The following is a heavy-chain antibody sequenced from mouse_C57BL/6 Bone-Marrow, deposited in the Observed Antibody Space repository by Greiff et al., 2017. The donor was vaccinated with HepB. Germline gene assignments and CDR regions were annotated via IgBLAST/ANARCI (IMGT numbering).Heavy chain of an antibody. CDR2: IYPRSGNT. Sequence: VKLVESGAELARPGASVKLSCKASGYTFTSYGISWVKQRTGQGLEWIGEIYPRSGNTYYNEKFKGKATLTADKSSSTAYMELRSLTSEDSAVYFCATFGAYWGQGTLVTVSA. D-gene: IGHD3-1*01. CDR1: GYTFTSYG. J-gene: IGHJ3*01. CDR3: ATFGAY. V-gene: IGHV1-81*01.